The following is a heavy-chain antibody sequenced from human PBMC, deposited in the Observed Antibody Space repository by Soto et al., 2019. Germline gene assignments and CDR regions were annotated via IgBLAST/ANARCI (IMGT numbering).Heavy chain of an antibody. CDR1: GFTFSSYA. V-gene: IGHV3-30-3*01. CDR3: ARDPPGLAARGPSVDY. D-gene: IGHD6-6*01. Sequence: QVQLVESGGGVVQPGRSLRLSCAASGFTFSSYAMHWVRQAPGKGLEWVAVISYDGSNKYYADSVKGRFTISRDNSKNSLYLQMNSLRDEDTAVYYCARDPPGLAARGPSVDYLGHGTLVTVSS. CDR2: ISYDGSNK. J-gene: IGHJ4*01.